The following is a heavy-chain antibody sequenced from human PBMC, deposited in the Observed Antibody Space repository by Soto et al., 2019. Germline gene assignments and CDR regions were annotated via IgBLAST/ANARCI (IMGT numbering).Heavy chain of an antibody. CDR3: ARVPLWFGELVPWAPDY. J-gene: IGHJ4*02. CDR2: INSDGSST. Sequence: GGSLRLSCAASGFTFSSYWMHWVRQAPGKGLVWVSRINSDGSSTSYADSVKGRFTISRDNAKNTLDLQMNSLRAEDTAVYYCARVPLWFGELVPWAPDYWGQGTLVTVSS. D-gene: IGHD3-10*01. V-gene: IGHV3-74*01. CDR1: GFTFSSYW.